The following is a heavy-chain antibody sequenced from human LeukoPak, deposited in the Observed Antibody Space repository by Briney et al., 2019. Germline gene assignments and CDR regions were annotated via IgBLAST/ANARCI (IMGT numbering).Heavy chain of an antibody. V-gene: IGHV3-23*01. D-gene: IGHD5-12*01. CDR3: AKDPPRVDIVATI. CDR1: GFTFSSYA. CDR2: ISGSGSST. Sequence: PGGSRRLSCAASGFTFSSYAMSWVRQAPGKGLEWVSAISGSGSSTYYADSVKGRFTISRDNSKNTLYLQMNSLRAEDTAVYYCAKDPPRVDIVATIGGQGTLVTVSS. J-gene: IGHJ4*02.